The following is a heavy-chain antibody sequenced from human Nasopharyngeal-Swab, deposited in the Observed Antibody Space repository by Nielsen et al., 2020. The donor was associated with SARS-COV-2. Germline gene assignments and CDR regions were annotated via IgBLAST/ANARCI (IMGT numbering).Heavy chain of an antibody. CDR1: GGSISSSSYY. V-gene: IGHV4-39*01. Sequence: PETLSLTCTVSGGSISSSSYYWGWIRQPPGKGLEWIGSIYYSGSTYYNPSLKSRVTISVDTSKNQFSLKLSSVTAADTAVYYCAPEVVVPAAIPFFDDGNYFDYWGQGTLVTVSS. CDR3: APEVVVPAAIPFFDDGNYFDY. D-gene: IGHD2-2*01. J-gene: IGHJ4*02. CDR2: IYYSGST.